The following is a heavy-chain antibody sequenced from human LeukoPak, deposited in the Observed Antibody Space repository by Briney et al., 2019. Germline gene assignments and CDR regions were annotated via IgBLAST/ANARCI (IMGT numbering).Heavy chain of an antibody. Sequence: GGSLRLSCAASGFTFSSYAMSWVRQAPGKGLEWVSAISGSGGSTYYADSVKGRFTISRDNSKNTLYPQMNSLRAEDTAVYYCAKDQDSGWYFTVNLPMDVWGQGTTVTVSS. CDR3: AKDQDSGWYFTVNLPMDV. J-gene: IGHJ6*02. CDR1: GFTFSSYA. V-gene: IGHV3-23*01. CDR2: ISGSGGST. D-gene: IGHD6-19*01.